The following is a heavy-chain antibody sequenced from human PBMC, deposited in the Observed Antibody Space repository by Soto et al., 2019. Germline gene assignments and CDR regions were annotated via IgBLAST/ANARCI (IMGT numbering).Heavy chain of an antibody. Sequence: GGSLRLSCAASGLTVRSDYMSWVRQAPGKGLEWVSVIFSDGRTFYSDSVKGRFTISRDNSKNTVFLQMNSLRAEDTAVYYCARAAGANYFDTWGQESVLTISS. CDR2: IFSDGRT. CDR3: ARAAGANYFDT. D-gene: IGHD3-10*01. CDR1: GLTVRSDY. J-gene: IGHJ4*02. V-gene: IGHV3-66*01.